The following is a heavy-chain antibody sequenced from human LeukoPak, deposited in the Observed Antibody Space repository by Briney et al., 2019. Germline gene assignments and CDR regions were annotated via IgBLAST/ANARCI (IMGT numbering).Heavy chain of an antibody. CDR1: GFTFSSYA. Sequence: GGSLRLSCAASGFTFSSYAMSWVRQAPGKGLEWVSGTSGSGDNTYYADSVKGRFTISRDNSKSTLYLQMHGLRAEDTAVYYCAKPPSSLARGSHIDYWGQGTLVTVSS. D-gene: IGHD3-16*01. V-gene: IGHV3-23*01. CDR2: TSGSGDNT. J-gene: IGHJ4*02. CDR3: AKPPSSLARGSHIDY.